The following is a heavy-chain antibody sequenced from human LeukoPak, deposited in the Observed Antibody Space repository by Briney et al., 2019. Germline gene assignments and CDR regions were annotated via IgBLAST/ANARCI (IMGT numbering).Heavy chain of an antibody. V-gene: IGHV1-24*01. CDR3: ATDQGYGDYVFDY. J-gene: IGHJ4*02. Sequence: GASVTVSCKVSGYTLTELSMHWVRPAPGKGLEWMGGFDPEDGETIYAQKFQGRVTMTEDTSTDTAYMELSSLRSEDTAVYYCATDQGYGDYVFDYWGQGTLVTVSS. CDR1: GYTLTELS. CDR2: FDPEDGET. D-gene: IGHD4-17*01.